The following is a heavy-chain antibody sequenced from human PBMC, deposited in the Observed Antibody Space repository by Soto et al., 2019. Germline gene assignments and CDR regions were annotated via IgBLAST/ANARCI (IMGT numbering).Heavy chain of an antibody. Sequence: QITLKESGPTLVKPTQTLTMTCTFSGFSLSTSGVGVAWIRQPPGKALEWLALIYWDDDKRYSPSLKSRLTITKDTSKSQVVFTMTNMDPVDTATYYCAPTMYNWGSGYFDYWGQGTLVTVSS. CDR1: GFSLSTSGVG. D-gene: IGHD1-20*01. V-gene: IGHV2-5*02. CDR2: IYWDDDK. J-gene: IGHJ4*02. CDR3: APTMYNWGSGYFDY.